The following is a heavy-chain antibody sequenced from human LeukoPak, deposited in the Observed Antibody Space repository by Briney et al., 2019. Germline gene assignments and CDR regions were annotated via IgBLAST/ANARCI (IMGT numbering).Heavy chain of an antibody. J-gene: IGHJ5*02. D-gene: IGHD6-13*01. CDR2: IYSTGST. V-gene: IGHV4-4*07. CDR3: ARRAPGYSSRKGFDP. CDR1: GGSISSYY. Sequence: SETLSLTCTVSGGSISSYYWSWIRQPAGEGLEWIGHIYSTGSTNYNPSLKSRVTLSVDRSKNQFSLKLSSVTAADTAVYYCARRAPGYSSRKGFDPWGQGTLVTVSS.